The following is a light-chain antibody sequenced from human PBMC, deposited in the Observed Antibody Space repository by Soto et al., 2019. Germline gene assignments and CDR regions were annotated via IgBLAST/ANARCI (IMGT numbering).Light chain of an antibody. V-gene: IGKV3-20*01. CDR1: QSLSSY. CDR3: RQYGSSPSYT. CDR2: GAS. J-gene: IGKJ2*01. Sequence: EIVLTQSPGTLSLSPGERATLSCRASQSLSSYLAWYPQKPGQAPRLLIYGASSRATGIPDRFSGSGSGTDFTLTISRLEPEDLAVYYCRQYGSSPSYTFGQGTKLEIK.